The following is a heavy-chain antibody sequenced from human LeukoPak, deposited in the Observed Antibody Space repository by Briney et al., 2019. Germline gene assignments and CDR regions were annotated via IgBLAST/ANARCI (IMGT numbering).Heavy chain of an antibody. CDR3: VRGTRSNSF. J-gene: IGHJ4*02. CDR1: GFTFRNYW. CDR2: IKEDGSDK. D-gene: IGHD6-6*01. Sequence: GGSLRLSCTASGFTFRNYWMSWVRQAPGKGLECVAYIKEDGSDKNYVDSVKGRFTISRDNAKSSLYLQMHSLRVEDTAVYYCVRGTRSNSFWGQGTQVTVSS. V-gene: IGHV3-7*01.